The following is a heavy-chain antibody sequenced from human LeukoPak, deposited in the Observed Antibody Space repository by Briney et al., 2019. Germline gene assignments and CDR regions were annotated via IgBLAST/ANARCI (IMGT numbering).Heavy chain of an antibody. CDR3: ARANIVVVPAARNNWFDP. CDR2: ISYSGSA. V-gene: IGHV4-59*12. Sequence: SETLSLTCTVSGGSISGYYWSWFRQPPGKGLEWIGFISYSGSANYKPSLKSRVTISVDTSKNQFSLKLSSVTAADTAVYYCARANIVVVPAARNNWFDPWGQGTLVTVSS. CDR1: GGSISGYY. D-gene: IGHD2-2*01. J-gene: IGHJ5*02.